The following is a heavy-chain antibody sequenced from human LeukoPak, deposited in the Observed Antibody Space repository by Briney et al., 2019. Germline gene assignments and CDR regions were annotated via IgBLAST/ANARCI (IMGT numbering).Heavy chain of an antibody. Sequence: ASVKVSCKASGYTFTSYGISWVRQAPGQGLEWMGWINPNSGGANYAQKFQGRVTMTRDTSISTAYMELSRLRSDDTAVYYCARMYYDILEGYYYYYMDVWGKGTTVTISS. V-gene: IGHV1-2*02. J-gene: IGHJ6*03. D-gene: IGHD3-9*01. CDR2: INPNSGGA. CDR1: GYTFTSYG. CDR3: ARMYYDILEGYYYYYMDV.